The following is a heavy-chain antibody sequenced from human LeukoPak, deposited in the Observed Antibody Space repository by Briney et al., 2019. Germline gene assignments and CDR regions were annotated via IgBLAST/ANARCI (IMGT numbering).Heavy chain of an antibody. CDR2: IYHSGTT. CDR1: GYSISSGYF. V-gene: IGHV4-38-2*02. J-gene: IGHJ4*02. Sequence: PSETLSLTCTVSGYSISSGYFWGWIRQSPGGGLEWIGIIYHSGTTYDNPSLKSRVTISVDTSKNQFSLKLSSVTAADTAVYYCARQTGSGLFSLPGGQGTLVTVSS. CDR3: ARQTGSGLFSLP. D-gene: IGHD3-10*01.